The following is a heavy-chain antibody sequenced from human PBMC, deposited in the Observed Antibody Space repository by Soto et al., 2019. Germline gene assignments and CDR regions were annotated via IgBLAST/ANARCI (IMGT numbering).Heavy chain of an antibody. CDR1: GFTFSSYA. J-gene: IGHJ6*02. CDR3: AKVEYCTNGVCFYYYYYGMDV. D-gene: IGHD2-8*01. CDR2: ISGSGGST. V-gene: IGHV3-23*01. Sequence: GGSLRLSCAASGFTFSSYAMSWVRQAPGKGLGWVSAISGSGGSTYYADSVKGRFTISRDNSKNTLYLQMNSLRAEDTAVYYCAKVEYCTNGVCFYYYYYGMDVWGQGTTVTVSS.